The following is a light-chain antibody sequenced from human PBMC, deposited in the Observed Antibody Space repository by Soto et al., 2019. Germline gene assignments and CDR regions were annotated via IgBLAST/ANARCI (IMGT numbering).Light chain of an antibody. V-gene: IGLV2-14*01. Sequence: QAVVTQPASVSGSPGQSITISCTGTSSDVGLYNYVSWYQQQPGKAPKLMIYEVSDRPSGVSDRFSGSRSGNTASLTISGLRAEDEADYYCSSYTSSNTLYVFGTGTKLTVL. CDR1: SSDVGLYNY. CDR3: SSYTSSNTLYV. CDR2: EVS. J-gene: IGLJ1*01.